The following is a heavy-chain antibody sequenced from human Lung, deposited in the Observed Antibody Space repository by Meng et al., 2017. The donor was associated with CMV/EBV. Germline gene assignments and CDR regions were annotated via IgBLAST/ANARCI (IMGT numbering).Heavy chain of an antibody. CDR2: ISGYNGYT. D-gene: IGHD3-10*01. CDR3: ARKTFYHGSGSYYNVNYNYYYGMDV. Sequence: RWVRQAPGGGLEWMGWISGYNGYTIYTQSLQGRVTMTIEESRSTAYMELRGLRLDDTAVYYCARKTFYHGSGSYYNVNYNYYYGMDVWGQGTLVTVSS. J-gene: IGHJ6*02. V-gene: IGHV1-18*01.